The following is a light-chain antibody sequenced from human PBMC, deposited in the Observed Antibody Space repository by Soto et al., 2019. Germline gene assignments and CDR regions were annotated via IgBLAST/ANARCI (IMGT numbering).Light chain of an antibody. CDR1: QSVSRY. Sequence: EIVLTQSPATLSLSPGERATLSCRASQSVSRYLAWYQQKPGQAPRLLIYDTSDRATGIPARFSGRGSGTDFTLTISSLEPEDFAVYYCQQRSNWPTFGGGTKVQIK. J-gene: IGKJ4*01. V-gene: IGKV3-11*01. CDR2: DTS. CDR3: QQRSNWPT.